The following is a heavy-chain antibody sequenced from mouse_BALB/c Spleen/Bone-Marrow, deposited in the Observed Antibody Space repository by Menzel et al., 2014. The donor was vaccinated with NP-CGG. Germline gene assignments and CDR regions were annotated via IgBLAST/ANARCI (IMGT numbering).Heavy chain of an antibody. V-gene: IGHV5-9-2*01. D-gene: IGHD2-4*01. Sequence: EVQVVESGGGLVKSGGSLKLSCAASGFTFNSYGMSWVRQTPEKRLEWVATISGGGSYTFYPDSVKGRFTISRDNAKNNLYLHLSSLSSEDTALYYCARHAYYDQTEVSFVYWGQGTLVTVSA. CDR1: GFTFNSYG. CDR3: ARHAYYDQTEVSFVY. CDR2: ISGGGSYT. J-gene: IGHJ3*01.